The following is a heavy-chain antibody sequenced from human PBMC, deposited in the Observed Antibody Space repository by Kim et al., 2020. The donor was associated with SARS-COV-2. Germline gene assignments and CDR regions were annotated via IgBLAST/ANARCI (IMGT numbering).Heavy chain of an antibody. Sequence: GGSLRLSCAASGFTFGDYAMHWVRQAPGKGLEWVSGISWNSGSIGYADSVKGRFTISRDNAKNSLYLQMNSLRAEDTALYYCAKESAAGTISADYWGQGTLVTVSS. J-gene: IGHJ4*02. CDR2: ISWNSGSI. D-gene: IGHD6-13*01. CDR1: GFTFGDYA. V-gene: IGHV3-9*01. CDR3: AKESAAGTISADY.